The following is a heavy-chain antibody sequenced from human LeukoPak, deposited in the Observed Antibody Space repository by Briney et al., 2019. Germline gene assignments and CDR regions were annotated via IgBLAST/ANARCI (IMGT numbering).Heavy chain of an antibody. Sequence: PGGSLRLSCAASGFTFSSYSMNWVRQAPGKGLEWVSSISSSSSYIYYADSVKGRFTISRDNAKNSLYLQMNSLRAEDTAVYYCAREDRAYCGGDCYVDYWGQGTLVTVSS. CDR2: ISSSSSYI. CDR3: AREDRAYCGGDCYVDY. V-gene: IGHV3-21*04. CDR1: GFTFSSYS. D-gene: IGHD2-21*02. J-gene: IGHJ4*02.